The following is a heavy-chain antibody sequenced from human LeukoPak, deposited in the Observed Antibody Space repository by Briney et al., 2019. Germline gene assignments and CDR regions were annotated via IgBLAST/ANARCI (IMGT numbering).Heavy chain of an antibody. Sequence: ASVKVSCKASGGTFSSYAISWVRQAPGRGLEWMGGIIRIFGTANYAQKFQGRVTITADESTSTAYMELSSLRSEDTAVYYCARDRNIAAAGTSRAFDIWGQGTMVTVSS. CDR1: GGTFSSYA. CDR3: ARDRNIAAAGTSRAFDI. D-gene: IGHD6-13*01. V-gene: IGHV1-69*13. J-gene: IGHJ3*02. CDR2: IIRIFGTA.